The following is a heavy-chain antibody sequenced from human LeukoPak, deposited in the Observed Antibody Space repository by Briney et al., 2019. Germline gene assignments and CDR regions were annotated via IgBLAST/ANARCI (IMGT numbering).Heavy chain of an antibody. CDR2: ISGSGGST. CDR3: AKDRAYYSDSSGYYQVRAYDY. CDR1: GFTFSTYA. Sequence: GGSLRLSCAASGFTFSTYAMSWVRQAPGKGLEWVSGISGSGGSTFYADSVKGRFTISRDNSKNTLYLQMNSLRAEDTAVYYCAKDRAYYSDSSGYYQVRAYDYWGQGTLVTVSS. D-gene: IGHD3-22*01. V-gene: IGHV3-23*01. J-gene: IGHJ4*02.